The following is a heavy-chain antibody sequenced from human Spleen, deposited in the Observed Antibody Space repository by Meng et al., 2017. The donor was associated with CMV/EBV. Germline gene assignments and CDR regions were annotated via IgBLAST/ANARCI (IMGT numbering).Heavy chain of an antibody. CDR1: GDSVSSNSAA. CDR2: TYYRSKWYN. V-gene: IGHV6-1*01. J-gene: IGHJ5*02. CDR3: ASETTMVVTWGWFDP. Sequence: SETLSLTCAISGDSVSSNSAAWNWIRQSPSRGLEWLGRTYYRSKWYNNYAVSVKSRITINPDTSKNQFSLQLNSVTPEDTAVYYCASETTMVVTWGWFDPWGQGTRVTVSS. D-gene: IGHD4-23*01.